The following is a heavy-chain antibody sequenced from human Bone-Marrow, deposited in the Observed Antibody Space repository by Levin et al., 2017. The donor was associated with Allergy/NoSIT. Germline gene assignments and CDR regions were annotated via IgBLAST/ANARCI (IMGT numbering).Heavy chain of an antibody. D-gene: IGHD6-19*01. Sequence: PEASVKVSCTASGYTFNSYYINWVRQAPGRGLEWMGWINCNSGGATYAQKFKGRVTMTRDTPSTTVYMELSGLRSDDTAVYYCARDVAVDSTDVRFDPWGQGTLVTVSS. CDR3: ARDVAVDSTDVRFDP. J-gene: IGHJ5*02. CDR2: INCNSGGA. CDR1: GYTFNSYY. V-gene: IGHV1-2*02.